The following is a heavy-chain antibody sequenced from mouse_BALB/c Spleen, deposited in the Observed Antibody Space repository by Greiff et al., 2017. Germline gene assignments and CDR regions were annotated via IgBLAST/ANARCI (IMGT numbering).Heavy chain of an antibody. V-gene: IGHV1-63*02. J-gene: IGHJ4*01. Sequence: VQLKESGAELVRPGTSVKISCKASGYTFTNYWLGWVKQRPGHGLEWIGDIYPGGGYTNYNEKFKGKATLTADTSSSTAYMQLSSLTSEDSAVYFCARNGNLEGDYWGQGTSVTVSS. CDR2: IYPGGGYT. D-gene: IGHD2-1*01. CDR3: ARNGNLEGDY. CDR1: GYTFTNYW.